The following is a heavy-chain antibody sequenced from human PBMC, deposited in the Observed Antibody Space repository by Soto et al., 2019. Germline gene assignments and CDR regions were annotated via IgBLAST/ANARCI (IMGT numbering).Heavy chain of an antibody. Sequence: SETLSLTCTVSGASISGYYWSWIRKSAGKGLEWIGRIYATGTTDYNPSLKSRVMMSVDTSKKQFSLRLRSVTAADTAVYYCVRDGTRTLRDWFDPWGQGISVTVSS. CDR1: GASISGYY. CDR3: VRDGTRTLRDWFDP. V-gene: IGHV4-4*07. CDR2: IYATGTT. J-gene: IGHJ5*02. D-gene: IGHD1-1*01.